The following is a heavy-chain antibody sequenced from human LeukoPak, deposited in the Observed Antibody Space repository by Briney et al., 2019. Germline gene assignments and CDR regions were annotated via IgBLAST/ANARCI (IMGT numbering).Heavy chain of an antibody. CDR1: GYTFTDYY. D-gene: IGHD2-21*01. CDR2: INPNSGGT. Sequence: ASVKVSCEASGYTFTDYYIHWVRQAAGQGLEWRGWINPNSGGTNCAQKFQGRVTMTRDTSISTAYMEVSGLTSDDTAVYHCERPDCGGEGRLIQHWGQGTPVTVSS. V-gene: IGHV1-2*02. J-gene: IGHJ1*01. CDR3: ERPDCGGEGRLIQH.